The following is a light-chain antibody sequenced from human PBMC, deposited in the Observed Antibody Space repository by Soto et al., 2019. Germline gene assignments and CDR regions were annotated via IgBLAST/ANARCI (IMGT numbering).Light chain of an antibody. CDR3: QSYDSSLRGWV. CDR2: GNS. CDR1: RSNIGGGYD. Sequence: QSVLTQPPSVSGATGQRVTISCTGSRSNIGGGYDVHWYQQLPGTAPKLLIYGNSNRPSGVPDRFSGAKSGTSASLAINGLQAEDEADYYCQSYDSSLRGWVFGGVTKVTVL. J-gene: IGLJ3*02. V-gene: IGLV1-40*01.